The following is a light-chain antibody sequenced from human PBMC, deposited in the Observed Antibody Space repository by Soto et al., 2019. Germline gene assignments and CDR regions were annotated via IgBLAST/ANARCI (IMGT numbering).Light chain of an antibody. Sequence: QSVLTQPASVSASPGQSIAISCTGASSDIGSQNLVSWYQQHPGKAPKLVIYEGSKRPSGVSDRFSGSNSANTASLTISGIQAEGEAHYYCSSYAGRNTFNVFGAGTKVTV. CDR1: SSDIGSQNL. V-gene: IGLV2-23*03. J-gene: IGLJ1*01. CDR3: SSYAGRNTFNV. CDR2: EGS.